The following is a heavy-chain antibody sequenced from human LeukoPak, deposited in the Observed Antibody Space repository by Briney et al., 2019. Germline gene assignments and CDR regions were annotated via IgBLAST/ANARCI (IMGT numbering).Heavy chain of an antibody. D-gene: IGHD6-13*01. CDR1: GGSISSSSYY. V-gene: IGHV4-39*01. CDR3: ARLPPVWSSWYEYFQH. CDR2: IYYSGST. J-gene: IGHJ1*01. Sequence: SETLSLTCTVSGGSISSSSYYWGWIRQPPGKGLEWIGSIYYSGSTYYNPSLKSRVTISVDTSKNQFSLKLSSVTAADTAVYYCARLPPVWSSWYEYFQHWGQGTLVTVSS.